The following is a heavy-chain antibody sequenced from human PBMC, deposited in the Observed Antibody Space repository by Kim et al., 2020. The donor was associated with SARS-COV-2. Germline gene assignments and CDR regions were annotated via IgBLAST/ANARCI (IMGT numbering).Heavy chain of an antibody. V-gene: IGHV3-23*01. Sequence: ADSVKGRFTISRDNSKTTLYLQMVSLRDGDTALYYCANGATLTTKGHVDYWGQGILVTVSS. D-gene: IGHD4-17*01. J-gene: IGHJ4*02. CDR3: ANGATLTTKGHVDY.